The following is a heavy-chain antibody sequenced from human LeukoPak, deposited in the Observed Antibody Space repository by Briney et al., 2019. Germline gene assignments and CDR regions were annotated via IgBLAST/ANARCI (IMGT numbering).Heavy chain of an antibody. Sequence: PGGSLRLSCAASGFTFSSFWMTWVRQAPGKGLEWVANIKQDGSEKYYMDSVKGRFTISRDNAENSLYLQMNSLRDEDTAVYYCAKTGERDYWGRGTLVTVSP. CDR1: GFTFSSFW. D-gene: IGHD7-27*01. CDR3: AKTGERDY. CDR2: IKQDGSEK. J-gene: IGHJ4*02. V-gene: IGHV3-7*01.